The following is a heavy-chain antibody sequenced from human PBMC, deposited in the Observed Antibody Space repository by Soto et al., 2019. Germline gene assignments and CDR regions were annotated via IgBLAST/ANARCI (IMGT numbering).Heavy chain of an antibody. J-gene: IGHJ4*02. D-gene: IGHD2-15*01. Sequence: GGSLRLSCAASGFTFSSYSMNWVRQAPGKGLEWVSSISSSSSYIYYADSVKGRFTISRDNAKNSLYLQMNSLRAEDTAVYYCARATPLGYCSGGSCYSADYWGQGTLVTVSS. V-gene: IGHV3-21*01. CDR3: ARATPLGYCSGGSCYSADY. CDR2: ISSSSSYI. CDR1: GFTFSSYS.